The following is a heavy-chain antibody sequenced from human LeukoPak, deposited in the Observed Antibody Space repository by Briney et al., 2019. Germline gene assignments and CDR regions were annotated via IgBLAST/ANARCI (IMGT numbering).Heavy chain of an antibody. D-gene: IGHD4-17*01. J-gene: IGHJ4*02. CDR2: INPNSGGT. V-gene: IGHV1-2*02. CDR3: ARGGDFDY. Sequence: ASVKVSCKASGYTFTSYDINWVRQATGQGLEWMGWINPNSGGTNYAQKFQGRVTMTRDTSISTAYMELSRLRSDDTAVYYCARGGDFDYWGQGTLVTVSS. CDR1: GYTFTSYD.